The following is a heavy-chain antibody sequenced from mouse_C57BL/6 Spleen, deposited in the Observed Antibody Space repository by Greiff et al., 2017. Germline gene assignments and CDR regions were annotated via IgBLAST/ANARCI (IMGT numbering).Heavy chain of an antibody. J-gene: IGHJ3*01. CDR1: GYTFTSYW. V-gene: IGHV1-69*01. Sequence: QVQLQQPGAELVMPGASVKLSCKASGYTFTSYWMHWVKQRPGQGLEWIGEIDPSDSYTNYNQKFKGKSTLTVDKSSSTAYMQLSSLTSEDSAVYYCARAPYGSSLAYWGQGTLVTVSA. D-gene: IGHD1-1*01. CDR3: ARAPYGSSLAY. CDR2: IDPSDSYT.